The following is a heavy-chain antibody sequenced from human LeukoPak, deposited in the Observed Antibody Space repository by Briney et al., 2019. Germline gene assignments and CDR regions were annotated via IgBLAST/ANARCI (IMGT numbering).Heavy chain of an antibody. V-gene: IGHV1-69*06. D-gene: IGHD3-10*01. Sequence: SVKVSCKASGGTFSSYAISWVRQAPGQGLEWMGGIIPIFGTANYAQKFQGRVTITADKSTSTAYMELSSLRSEDTAVYYCARDRYYGSGSHSYDGMDVWGKGTTVTVSS. CDR1: GGTFSSYA. J-gene: IGHJ6*04. CDR3: ARDRYYGSGSHSYDGMDV. CDR2: IIPIFGTA.